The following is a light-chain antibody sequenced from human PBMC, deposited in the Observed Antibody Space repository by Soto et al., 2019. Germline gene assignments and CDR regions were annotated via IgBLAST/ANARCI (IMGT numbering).Light chain of an antibody. J-gene: IGLJ1*01. CDR2: EVF. Sequence: QAVVTQPASVSGSPGQSITIPCTGTNSDVGAYNYVSWYQHHPGKAPKLMIYEVFIRPSGVSSRFSGSKSGSTASLTISGLLAEDEADYYCSSYTTTNTLDVFGTGTKLTVL. CDR3: SSYTTTNTLDV. CDR1: NSDVGAYNY. V-gene: IGLV2-14*01.